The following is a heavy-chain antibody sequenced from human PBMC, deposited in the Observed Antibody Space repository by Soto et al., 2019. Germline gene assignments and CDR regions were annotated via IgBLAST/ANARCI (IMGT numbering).Heavy chain of an antibody. V-gene: IGHV3-23*01. CDR2: ISGSGGST. J-gene: IGHJ6*02. CDR1: GFTFSSYA. Sequence: GGSLRLSCAASGFTFSSYAMSWVRQAPGKGLEWVSGISGSGGSTYYAGSVKGRFTISRDNSKNTLYLQMNSLRAEDTAVYYCAKEVLGPLHYGMDAWGQGTTVTVSS. CDR3: AKEVLGPLHYGMDA.